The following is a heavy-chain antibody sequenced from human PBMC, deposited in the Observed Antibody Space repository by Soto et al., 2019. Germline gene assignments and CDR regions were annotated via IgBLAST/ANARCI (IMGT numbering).Heavy chain of an antibody. D-gene: IGHD6-19*01. J-gene: IGHJ6*04. CDR2: ISPYNAST. Sequence: ASVKVSCKASGYSFTRYGINWVRQAPGQGLEWMGWISPYNASTKYAQKLRGRATMTTDTSTTTAYMELRSLRSDDTAMYYCARDPEVSGRGGHYHYGMDVWGKGTTVTVSS. CDR1: GYSFTRYG. V-gene: IGHV1-18*01. CDR3: ARDPEVSGRGGHYHYGMDV.